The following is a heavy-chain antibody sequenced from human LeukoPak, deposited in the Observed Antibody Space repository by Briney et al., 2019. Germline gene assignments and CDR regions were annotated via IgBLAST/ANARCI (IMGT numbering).Heavy chain of an antibody. J-gene: IGHJ6*02. CDR2: IYRVGST. CDR3: ARDGGNNSWYGMDV. CDR1: GFTVSSNY. D-gene: IGHD4-23*01. Sequence: GGSLRLSCVASGFTVSSNYMSWVRQAPGKGLEWVSIIYRVGSTFYADSVEGRFTISRDNSKNTLYLQMNSLRVEDTAIYYCARDGGNNSWYGMDVWGQGTTVTVSS. V-gene: IGHV3-66*01.